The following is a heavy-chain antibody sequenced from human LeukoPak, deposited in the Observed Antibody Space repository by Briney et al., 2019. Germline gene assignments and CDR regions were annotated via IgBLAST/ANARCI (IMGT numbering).Heavy chain of an antibody. Sequence: GGSLRLSCAASGFTFSSYAMSWVRQAPGKGLEWVSAISGSGGSTYYADSVKGRFTISRDNSKNTLYLQMNSLRAEDTAVYYCAKDKVNYYDSSGYYLFYFDYGGQGTLVTVSS. J-gene: IGHJ4*02. V-gene: IGHV3-23*01. CDR1: GFTFSSYA. CDR2: ISGSGGST. D-gene: IGHD3-22*01. CDR3: AKDKVNYYDSSGYYLFYFDY.